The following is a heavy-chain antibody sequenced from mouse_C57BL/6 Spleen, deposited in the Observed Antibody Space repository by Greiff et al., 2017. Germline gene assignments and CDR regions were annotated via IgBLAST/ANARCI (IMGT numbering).Heavy chain of an antibody. CDR1: GFTFSDYG. Sequence: VASGGGLVKPGGSLKLSCAASGFTFSDYGLHWVRQAPEKGLEWVAYISSGSSTIYYADTVKGRFTISRDNAKNTLFLQMTSLRSEDTAMYYCARNYYGSRGWFAYWGQGTLVTVSA. CDR3: ARNYYGSRGWFAY. V-gene: IGHV5-17*01. D-gene: IGHD1-1*01. CDR2: ISSGSSTI. J-gene: IGHJ3*01.